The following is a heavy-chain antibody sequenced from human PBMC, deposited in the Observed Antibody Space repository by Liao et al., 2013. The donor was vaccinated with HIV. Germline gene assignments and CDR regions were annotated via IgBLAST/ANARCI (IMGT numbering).Heavy chain of an antibody. Sequence: QLQLQESNPGLVKPSETLSLSCTVSGGSISSSRYSWGWIRQPPGKGLEWIGNIFYSGSTYYNPSLKSRVTISVDTSKNQFSLRLTSVTAADTAVYYCARDRTYPFCYWGQGTLVTVSS. CDR3: ARDRTYPFCY. V-gene: IGHV4-39*07. CDR1: GGSISSSRYS. D-gene: IGHD3-3*01. CDR2: IFYSGST. J-gene: IGHJ4*02.